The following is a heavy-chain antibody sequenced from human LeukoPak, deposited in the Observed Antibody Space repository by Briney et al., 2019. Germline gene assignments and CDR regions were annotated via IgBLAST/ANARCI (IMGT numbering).Heavy chain of an antibody. CDR3: AGATTASYYSGMDV. D-gene: IGHD1-26*01. V-gene: IGHV1-18*01. J-gene: IGHJ6*02. CDR1: GYTFTSYG. CDR2: ISTYNGNT. Sequence: SVKVSCKASGYTFTSYGISWVRQAPGQGLEWMGWISTYNGNTNYAQKLQGRVTMTTDTSTSTAYMELRSLRSDDTAVYYCAGATTASYYSGMDVWGQGTTVTVSS.